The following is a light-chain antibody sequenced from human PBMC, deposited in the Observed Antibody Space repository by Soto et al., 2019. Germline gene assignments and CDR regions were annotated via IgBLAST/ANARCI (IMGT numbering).Light chain of an antibody. J-gene: IGKJ1*01. CDR3: QQYNNYWT. CDR2: KAS. V-gene: IGKV1-5*03. Sequence: DIQMTQSPSTLSESVGDRVTITCRASKSISSWLAWYQQKPGKAPKLLIYKASSLESGVPSRFSGSGSGTEFTLTITSLQPDDFATYYCQQYNNYWTFGQGTKVEIK. CDR1: KSISSW.